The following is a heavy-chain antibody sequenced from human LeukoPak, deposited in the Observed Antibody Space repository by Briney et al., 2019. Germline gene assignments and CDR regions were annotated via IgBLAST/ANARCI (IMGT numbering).Heavy chain of an antibody. D-gene: IGHD6-19*01. CDR3: ARHKQWLVRDYYYYMDV. V-gene: IGHV3-11*04. J-gene: IGHJ6*03. CDR1: GFTFSYYD. CDR2: ISSSGSTI. Sequence: GGSLRLSCAASGFTFSYYDMSWIRQAPGKGLEWVSYISSSGSTIYYADSVKGRFTISRDNAKNSLYLQMNSLRAEDTAVYYCARHKQWLVRDYYYYMDVWGKGTTVTVSS.